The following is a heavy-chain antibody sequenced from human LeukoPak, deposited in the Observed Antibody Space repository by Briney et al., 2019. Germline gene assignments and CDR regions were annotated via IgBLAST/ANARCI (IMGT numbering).Heavy chain of an antibody. Sequence: GGSLRLSCPTSGFTFSNHFMHWVRQAPGKGLEYVSSIGPNGASTLYADSVKGRFTISRDNAKNSLYLQMNSLRAEDTAVYYCARDLYGDYPWDYWGQGTLVTVSS. CDR2: IGPNGAST. J-gene: IGHJ4*02. V-gene: IGHV3-64*04. CDR3: ARDLYGDYPWDY. CDR1: GFTFSNHF. D-gene: IGHD4-17*01.